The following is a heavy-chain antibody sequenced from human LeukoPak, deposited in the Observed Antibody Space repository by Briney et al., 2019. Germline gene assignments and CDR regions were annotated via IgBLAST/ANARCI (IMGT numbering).Heavy chain of an antibody. CDR2: IKQDGSEK. CDR3: AYHSGYYTAVFDS. D-gene: IGHD5-12*01. V-gene: IGHV3-7*01. J-gene: IGHJ4*02. Sequence: GGPLRLSCAASGFPFRMYWMNWVRPAPGTGPEWVATIKQDGSEKYYLDSVKGRFTIYRDNTKNSLHLEMSSLRAEDTAIYFCAYHSGYYTAVFDSWGRGTLVSVSS. CDR1: GFPFRMYW.